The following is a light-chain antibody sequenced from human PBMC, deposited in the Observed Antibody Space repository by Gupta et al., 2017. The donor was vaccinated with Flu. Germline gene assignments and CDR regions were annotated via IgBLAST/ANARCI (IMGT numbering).Light chain of an antibody. V-gene: IGLV6-57*01. J-gene: IGLJ3*02. Sequence: VTISCTRSSGSIVRNYVQWYQQRPGRSPTTVIYEDDRRPSGVPDRFSASIDSSSNSASLTISGLKSEDEADYYCQSYDAANQGVFGGGTKLTVL. CDR1: SGSIVRNY. CDR3: QSYDAANQGV. CDR2: EDD.